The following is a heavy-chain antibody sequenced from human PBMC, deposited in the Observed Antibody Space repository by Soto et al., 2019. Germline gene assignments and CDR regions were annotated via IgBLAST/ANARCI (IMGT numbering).Heavy chain of an antibody. CDR1: GLTFSSYE. Sequence: EVQLLESGGGLVQPGGSLRLSCAASGLTFSSYEMNWVRQAPGKGLEWVSYISSSGSTIYYADSVKGRFTISRDNAKNSLYLQMNCLRAEDSAVYDCERDLQRSYGMDVWGQGTTVTVSS. J-gene: IGHJ6*02. D-gene: IGHD6-25*01. CDR3: ERDLQRSYGMDV. CDR2: ISSSGSTI. V-gene: IGHV3-48*03.